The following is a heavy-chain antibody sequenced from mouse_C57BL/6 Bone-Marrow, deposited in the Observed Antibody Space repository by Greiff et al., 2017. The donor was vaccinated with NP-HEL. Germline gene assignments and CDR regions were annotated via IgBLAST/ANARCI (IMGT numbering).Heavy chain of an antibody. V-gene: IGHV1-19*01. CDR3: ARERIYYYGSRYVWYFDG. J-gene: IGHJ1*03. D-gene: IGHD1-1*01. Sequence: VQLQQSGPVLVKPGASVKMSCKASGYTFTDYYMNWVKQSHGKSLEWIGVINPYNGGTSYNQKFKGKATLTVDKSSSTAYMELNSLTSEDSAVYYCARERIYYYGSRYVWYFDGWGTGTTVTVSS. CDR2: INPYNGGT. CDR1: GYTFTDYY.